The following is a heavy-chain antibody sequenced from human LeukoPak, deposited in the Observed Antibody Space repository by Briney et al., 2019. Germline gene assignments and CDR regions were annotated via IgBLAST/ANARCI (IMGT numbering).Heavy chain of an antibody. J-gene: IGHJ4*02. Sequence: PGGSLSLSCAASGFTFDDYAMLWVRQVPGKGLEWVSGICWNRGSIGYEDSVKGRFTISRDNAKNSLYLQMNSLRAEDTALYYCAKANYYDSSGYYFDYWGQGTLVTVSS. CDR3: AKANYYDSSGYYFDY. V-gene: IGHV3-9*01. CDR2: ICWNRGSI. D-gene: IGHD3-22*01. CDR1: GFTFDDYA.